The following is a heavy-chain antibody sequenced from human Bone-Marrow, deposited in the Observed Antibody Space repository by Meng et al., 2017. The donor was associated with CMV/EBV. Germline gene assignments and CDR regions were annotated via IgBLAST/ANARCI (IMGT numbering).Heavy chain of an antibody. J-gene: IGHJ4*02. D-gene: IGHD5-18*01. CDR2: ISDSGANT. V-gene: IGHV3-23*01. Sequence: SCDASGFTFRRFAMSGVRQAPGKGLQWVSGISDSGANTYYDDAVKGRFAISRDNSRNTLYLHMNSLRAEDTAVYYCAKSWLQNLKGDYWGQGSLVTVSS. CDR1: GFTFRRFA. CDR3: AKSWLQNLKGDY.